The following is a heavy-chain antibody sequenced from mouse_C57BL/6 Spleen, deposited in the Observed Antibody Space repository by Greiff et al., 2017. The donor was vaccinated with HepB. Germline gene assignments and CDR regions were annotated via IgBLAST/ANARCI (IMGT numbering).Heavy chain of an antibody. D-gene: IGHD1-1*01. V-gene: IGHV1-82*01. CDR2: IYPGDGDT. CDR1: GYAFSSSW. J-gene: IGHJ1*03. Sequence: VQVVESGPELVKPGASVKISCKASGYAFSSSWMNWVKQRPGKGLEWIGRIYPGDGDTNYNGKFKGKATLTADKSSSTAYMQLSSLTSEDSAVYFCARWNTTVPRYFDVWGTGTTVTVSS. CDR3: ARWNTTVPRYFDV.